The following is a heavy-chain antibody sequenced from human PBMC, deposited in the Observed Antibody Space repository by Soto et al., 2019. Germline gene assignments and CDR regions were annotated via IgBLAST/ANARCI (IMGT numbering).Heavy chain of an antibody. CDR3: ARRQYGTHSRHFSGVDA. D-gene: IGHD3-10*01. Sequence: PGESLKISCQLSGYNFNLYWVAWVRQTPGKGLGWIGMFYPGDPNTRYSPSFQGQVTLSVDKSITTAYLQWGSLKASDTGVYYCARRQYGTHSRHFSGVDAWCPGTAVTVSS. V-gene: IGHV5-51*01. CDR2: FYPGDPNT. J-gene: IGHJ6*02. CDR1: GYNFNLYW.